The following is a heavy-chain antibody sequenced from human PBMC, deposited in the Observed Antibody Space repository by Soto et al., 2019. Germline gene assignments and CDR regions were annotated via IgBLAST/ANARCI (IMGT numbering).Heavy chain of an antibody. J-gene: IGHJ4*02. V-gene: IGHV1-69*13. D-gene: IGHD2-15*01. CDR1: GGTFSSYA. Sequence: SVKVSCKASGGTFSSYAISWVRQAPGQGLEWMGGIIPIFGTANYAQKFQGRVTITADESTSTAYMELSSLRSEGTAVYYCARDGCSGGSCYNDYWGQGTLVTVSS. CDR2: IIPIFGTA. CDR3: ARDGCSGGSCYNDY.